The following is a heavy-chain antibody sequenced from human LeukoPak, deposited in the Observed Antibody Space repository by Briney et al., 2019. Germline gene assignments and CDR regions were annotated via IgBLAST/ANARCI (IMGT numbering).Heavy chain of an antibody. Sequence: PGGSLRLSCAASGFTLSTYSMNWVRQAPGNGLEWVSYSSSNSSTIYYADSVKGRFTISRDNAKNSLYLQMHSLRAEDTAVYYCARAPKGDFWSGYSYSYYYYMDVWGKGTTVTVSS. J-gene: IGHJ6*03. V-gene: IGHV3-48*01. CDR3: ARAPKGDFWSGYSYSYYYYMDV. D-gene: IGHD3-3*01. CDR1: GFTLSTYS. CDR2: SSSNSSTI.